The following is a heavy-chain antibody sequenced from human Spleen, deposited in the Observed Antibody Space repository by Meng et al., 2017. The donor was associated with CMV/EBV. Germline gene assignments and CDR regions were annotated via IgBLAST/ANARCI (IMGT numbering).Heavy chain of an antibody. CDR2: ISAYNGNT. CDR1: GYTFTSYG. Sequence: ASVKVSCKASGYTFTSYGISWVRQAPGQGLEWMGWISAYNGNTNYAQKLQGRVTITTDTSTSTAYMELRSLRSDDTAVYYCARRGSSSSWFQVDYWGQGTLVTVSS. V-gene: IGHV1-18*01. CDR3: ARRGSSSSWFQVDY. J-gene: IGHJ4*02. D-gene: IGHD6-13*01.